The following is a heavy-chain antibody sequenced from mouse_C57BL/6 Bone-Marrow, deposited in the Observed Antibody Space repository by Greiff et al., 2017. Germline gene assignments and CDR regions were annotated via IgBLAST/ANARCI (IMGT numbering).Heavy chain of an antibody. CDR2: INPESGDT. J-gene: IGHJ2*01. V-gene: IGHV14-4*01. Sequence: EVQLQQSGAELVRPGASVKLSCTASGFTFKDDYMHWVKQRPEQGLEWIGWINPESGDTEYATKFQGKATITADTSSNTAYLQLSSLTSEDTAVYYCTTQATTDYWGQGTTLTVSS. CDR1: GFTFKDDY. CDR3: TTQATTDY. D-gene: IGHD3-2*02.